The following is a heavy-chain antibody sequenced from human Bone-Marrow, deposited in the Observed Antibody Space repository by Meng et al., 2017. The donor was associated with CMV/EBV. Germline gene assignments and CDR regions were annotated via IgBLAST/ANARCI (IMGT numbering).Heavy chain of an antibody. J-gene: IGHJ5*02. Sequence: ESLKISCAASGFTFSDYYMSWIRQAPGKGLEWIGSIYYSGSTYYNPSLKSRVTISVDTSKNQSSLKLSSVTAADTAVYYCARLNGGNSGWFDPWGQGTLVSVSS. CDR2: IYYSGST. CDR1: GFTFSDYY. D-gene: IGHD4-23*01. V-gene: IGHV4-39*01. CDR3: ARLNGGNSGWFDP.